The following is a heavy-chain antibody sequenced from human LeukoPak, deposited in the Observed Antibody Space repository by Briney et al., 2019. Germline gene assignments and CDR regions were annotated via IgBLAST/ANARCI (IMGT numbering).Heavy chain of an antibody. D-gene: IGHD1-26*01. CDR1: GYTFTDYY. CDR3: ARDDGGSSLRYFDY. V-gene: IGHV1-46*01. J-gene: IGHJ4*02. Sequence: SVKVSCKTSGYTFTDYYMNWVRQAPGQGLEWMGIINPSGDSTTYAQKFQGRITMTRDTSTSTVYMKLSSLRSEDTAVYYCARDDGGSSLRYFDYWGQGTLVTVSS. CDR2: INPSGDST.